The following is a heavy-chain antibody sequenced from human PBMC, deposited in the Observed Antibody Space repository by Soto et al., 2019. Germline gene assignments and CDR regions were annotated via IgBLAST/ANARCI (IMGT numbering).Heavy chain of an antibody. V-gene: IGHV3-48*02. Sequence: GGALRLSCAASGFTFSSHTINWVRQAPWKGLEWVSYITSTSSTKYYADSVKGRFNISRDNAKDSLYLQMNSLTEEGTAVYYCASRITLVRGAYQSYAMDVCGQVNTVAVSS. CDR1: GFTFSSHT. J-gene: IGHJ6*02. CDR3: ASRITLVRGAYQSYAMDV. CDR2: ITSTSSTK. D-gene: IGHD3-10*01.